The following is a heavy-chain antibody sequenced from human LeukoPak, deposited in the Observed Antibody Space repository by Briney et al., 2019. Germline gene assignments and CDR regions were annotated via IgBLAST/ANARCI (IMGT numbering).Heavy chain of an antibody. V-gene: IGHV4-61*05. D-gene: IGHD1-1*01. CDR3: ARVGEYNSGADH. CDR1: GGSISTSNYY. J-gene: IGHJ4*02. Sequence: SETLSLTCTVSGGSISTSNYYWGWIRQPPGKGLEWIGYIYYRGSTNYNPSLKSRVTISIDTSKNQYSLRLSSVTAADTAVYYCARVGEYNSGADHWGQGTLVTVSS. CDR2: IYYRGST.